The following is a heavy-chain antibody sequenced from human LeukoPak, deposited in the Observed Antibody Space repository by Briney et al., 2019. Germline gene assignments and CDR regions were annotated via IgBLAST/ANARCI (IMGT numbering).Heavy chain of an antibody. CDR2: INPSGGST. D-gene: IGHD6-13*01. Sequence: ASVKVSCKASGYTFTSYYMHWVRQAPGQGLEWMGIINPSGGSTSYAQKFQGRVTMTRDMSTSTVYMELSSLRSEDTAVYYCARDSGENEIAAAGNVDYWGQGTLVTVSS. CDR3: ARDSGENEIAAAGNVDY. V-gene: IGHV1-46*01. CDR1: GYTFTSYY. J-gene: IGHJ4*02.